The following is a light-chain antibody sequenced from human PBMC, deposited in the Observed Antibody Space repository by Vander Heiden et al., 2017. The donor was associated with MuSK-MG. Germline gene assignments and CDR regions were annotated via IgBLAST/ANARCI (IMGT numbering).Light chain of an antibody. CDR2: RNN. CDR1: SSTIGSNY. J-gene: IGLJ2*01. CDR3: AAWDDSLSGVV. V-gene: IGLV1-47*01. Sequence: QSVLTQPPSASGLPGQMVTIACSGCSSTIGSNYVYWYQQLPGTAPKLLIYRNNRRPSGVPDRFSGSKSGTSASLAISGLRSEDEADYYCAAWDDSLSGVVFGGGTKLTVL.